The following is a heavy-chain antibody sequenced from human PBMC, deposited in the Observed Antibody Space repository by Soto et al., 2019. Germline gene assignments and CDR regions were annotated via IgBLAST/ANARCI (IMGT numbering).Heavy chain of an antibody. CDR1: GYSFTSYW. V-gene: IGHV5-10-1*01. Sequence: LKISCKGSGYSFTSYWISWVRQMPGKGLEWMGRIDPSDSYTNYSPSFQGHITISADKSISTAYLQWSSLKASDTAMYYCARPRSSSRNYYGMDVWGQGTTVTVSS. CDR2: IDPSDSYT. CDR3: ARPRSSSRNYYGMDV. D-gene: IGHD6-13*01. J-gene: IGHJ6*02.